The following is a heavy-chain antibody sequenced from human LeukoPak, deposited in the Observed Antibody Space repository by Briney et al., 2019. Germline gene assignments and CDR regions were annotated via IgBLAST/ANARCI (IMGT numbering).Heavy chain of an antibody. J-gene: IGHJ5*02. CDR1: GGSFSGYY. CDR2: INHSGST. V-gene: IGHV4-34*01. D-gene: IGHD1-14*01. CDR3: AGVTGWLRKGGWFDP. Sequence: SETLSLTCAVYGGSFSGYYWSWIRQPPGKGLEWIGEINHSGSTNYNPSLKSRVTISVDTSKNQFSLKLSSVTAADTAVYYCAGVTGWLRKGGWFDPWGQGTLVTVSS.